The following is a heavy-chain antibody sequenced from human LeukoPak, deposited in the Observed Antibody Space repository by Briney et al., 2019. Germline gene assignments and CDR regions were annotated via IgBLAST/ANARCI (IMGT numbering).Heavy chain of an antibody. CDR1: GFIFSSYE. CDR3: AREFGLRYFDWLLWGAFDI. D-gene: IGHD3-9*01. Sequence: PGGSLRLSCAASGFIFSSYEMNWVRQAPGKGLEWVSYISSSGSTIYYADSVKGRFTISRDNAKNSLYLQMNSLRAEDTAVYYCAREFGLRYFDWLLWGAFDIWGQGTMVTVSS. V-gene: IGHV3-48*03. CDR2: ISSSGSTI. J-gene: IGHJ3*02.